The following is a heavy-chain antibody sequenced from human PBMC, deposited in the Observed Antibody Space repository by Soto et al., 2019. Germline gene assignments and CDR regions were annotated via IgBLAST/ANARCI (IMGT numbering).Heavy chain of an antibody. V-gene: IGHV3-30*18. CDR1: GFTFSSYG. CDR2: ISYDGSNK. J-gene: IGHJ5*02. D-gene: IGHD2-8*01. CDR3: AKSLMVYAIYWFDP. Sequence: GGSLRLSCAASGFTFSSYGMHWVRQAPGKGLEWVAVISYDGSNKYYADSVKGRFTISRDNSKNTLYLQMNSLRAEDTAVYYCAKSLMVYAIYWFDPWGQGALVTVSS.